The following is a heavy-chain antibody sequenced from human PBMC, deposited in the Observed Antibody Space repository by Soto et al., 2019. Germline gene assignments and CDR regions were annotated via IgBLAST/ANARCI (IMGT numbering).Heavy chain of an antibody. V-gene: IGHV1-2*04. J-gene: IGHJ4*02. CDR3: ARAPVTGTPLDY. D-gene: IGHD6-19*01. CDR2: INPKSGGT. CDR1: GYTFTDYY. Sequence: GASVKVSCKASGYTFTDYYIHWLRQAPGPGLEWMGWINPKSGGTNFSRKFQGWVTMTRDTSINTAYMELSRLTSDDTAVYYCARAPVTGTPLDYWGRGTLVTVSS.